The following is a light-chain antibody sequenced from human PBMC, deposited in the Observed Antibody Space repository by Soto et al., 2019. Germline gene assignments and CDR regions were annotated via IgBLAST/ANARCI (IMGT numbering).Light chain of an antibody. CDR2: GAS. V-gene: IGKV3-20*01. Sequence: EIVLTQSPGTLSLSPGERATLSCRASQSVSRSYLAWYQQKPGQAPRPLIYGASSRAIGIPDRFSGSGYGTDFTLTISRMEPEEFAVYYCQQYGSSPWTFGHGTKVEIK. CDR3: QQYGSSPWT. J-gene: IGKJ1*01. CDR1: QSVSRSY.